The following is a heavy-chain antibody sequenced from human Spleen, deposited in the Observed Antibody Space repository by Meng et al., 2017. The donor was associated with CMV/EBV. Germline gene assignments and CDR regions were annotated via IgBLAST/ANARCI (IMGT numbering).Heavy chain of an antibody. CDR3: ARVGTSGSSEFFDY. D-gene: IGHD1-26*01. J-gene: IGHJ4*02. V-gene: IGHV4-4*02. Sequence: YGGTSSSNDWWTWVRQPPGRGLGWIRKIYHSGSTTYNPSLKSRVTISLDKSKNQFSLKLRSVTAADTAVYYCARVGTSGSSEFFDYWGQGTLVTVSS. CDR2: IYHSGST. CDR1: GGTSSSNDW.